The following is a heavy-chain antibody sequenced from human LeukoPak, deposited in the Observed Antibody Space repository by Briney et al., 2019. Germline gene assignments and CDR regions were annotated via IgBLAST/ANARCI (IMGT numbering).Heavy chain of an antibody. J-gene: IGHJ4*02. CDR3: VRDHGDYYFDY. CDR2: IKIDGTST. CDR1: GFTFSSYW. Sequence: GGSLRLSCAASGFTFSSYWMHWVRQGPGKGLVWVSRIKIDGTSTNYADSVKGRFTISSDNAKNTLYLHMNSLGVEATAVYSSVRDHGDYYFDYWGQGTLVTVSS. D-gene: IGHD4-17*01. V-gene: IGHV3-74*01.